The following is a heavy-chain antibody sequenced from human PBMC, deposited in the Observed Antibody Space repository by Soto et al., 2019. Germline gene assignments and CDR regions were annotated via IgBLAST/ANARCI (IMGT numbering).Heavy chain of an antibody. D-gene: IGHD4-4*01. CDR2: INHSGST. Sequence: SETLSLTCAVYGGSFSGYYWSWIRQPPGKGLEWIGEINHSGSTNYNPSLKSRLTLSVDRSKNQFTLQLTSVTVADTAVYYCATSYGNASYTYWGQGTQVTVSS. CDR1: GGSFSGYY. CDR3: ATSYGNASYTY. V-gene: IGHV4-34*01. J-gene: IGHJ4*02.